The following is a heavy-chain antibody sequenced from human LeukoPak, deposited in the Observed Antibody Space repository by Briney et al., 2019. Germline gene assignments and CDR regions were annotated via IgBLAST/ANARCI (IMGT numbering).Heavy chain of an antibody. CDR1: GYTFTSYG. J-gene: IGHJ4*02. Sequence: ASVKVSCKASGYTFTSYGISWVRQAPGQGLEWMGWINPNSGGTNYARKFQGRVTMTRDTSISTAYMELSRQRSDDTAVYYCARLRYYSESSTNNRFDYWGQGTLVTVSS. D-gene: IGHD3-22*01. V-gene: IGHV1-2*02. CDR2: INPNSGGT. CDR3: ARLRYYSESSTNNRFDY.